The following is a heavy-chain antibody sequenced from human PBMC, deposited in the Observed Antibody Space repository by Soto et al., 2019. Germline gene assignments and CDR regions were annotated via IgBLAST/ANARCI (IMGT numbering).Heavy chain of an antibody. CDR3: ARASAYSTPWSFDN. D-gene: IGHD6-13*01. J-gene: IGHJ4*02. Sequence: QVQLVQSGAEVKKPGASVRVSCKASGYTFSRYGISWVRQAPGQGREWMGGISGFNGNTKESEKLQGRVTLTTDTAANTAHMELRGLRSDDTAVYYCARASAYSTPWSFDNWGQGTLVTVSS. V-gene: IGHV1-18*01. CDR2: ISGFNGNT. CDR1: GYTFSRYG.